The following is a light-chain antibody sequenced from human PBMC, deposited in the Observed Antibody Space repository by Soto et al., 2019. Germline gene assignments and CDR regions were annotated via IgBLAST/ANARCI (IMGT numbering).Light chain of an antibody. Sequence: QSVLTQPPSASGTPGQRVTISCSGTSSNLGRNFVNWYQQLPGMAPKVLIYSNHQRPSGIPDRISGSKSGTSASLAISGLQSEDEADYYCAVWDDSLNAWVFGGGTKLTVL. CDR1: SSNLGRNF. V-gene: IGLV1-44*01. CDR2: SNH. CDR3: AVWDDSLNAWV. J-gene: IGLJ3*02.